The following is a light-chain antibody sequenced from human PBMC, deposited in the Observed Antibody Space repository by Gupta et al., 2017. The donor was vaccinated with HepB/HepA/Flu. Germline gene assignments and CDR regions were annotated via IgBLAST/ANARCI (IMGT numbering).Light chain of an antibody. CDR2: GAS. J-gene: IGKJ4*01. CDR3: QQYNNWPPLT. CDR1: QSVSSN. V-gene: IGKV3-15*01. Sequence: EIVLTPSPDTLSVSPGERATLSCRASQSVSSNLAWFQQKPGQAPRLLIYGASTRATGIPARFSGSGSGTEFTLTISSLQSEDFAAYYCQQYNNWPPLTFGGGTKVEIK.